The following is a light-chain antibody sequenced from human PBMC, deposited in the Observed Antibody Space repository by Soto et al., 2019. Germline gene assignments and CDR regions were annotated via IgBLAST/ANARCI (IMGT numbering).Light chain of an antibody. V-gene: IGKV1-5*01. CDR1: QRMTSW. Sequence: DIQMTQSPSTLSASVGARVTITCRASQRMTSWLAWYQQKPGKAPKILIYDASSLESGVPSRFSGSGSGTEFTLTISSLQPDDSATYYCQQYNSYPWTFGQGTKVDIK. CDR2: DAS. CDR3: QQYNSYPWT. J-gene: IGKJ1*01.